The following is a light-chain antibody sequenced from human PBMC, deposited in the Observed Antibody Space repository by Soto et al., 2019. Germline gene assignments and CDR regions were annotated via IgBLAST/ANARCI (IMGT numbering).Light chain of an antibody. Sequence: DIQLTQSPSFLSASVGDRVTITCRASQGISSYLAWYQQKPGKVPKLLIYAASTLQSGVPSRFSGSGSGTEFTLTISSLQPEDFATYYCHQVNSYPLTFGGGTKVDIK. J-gene: IGKJ4*01. CDR3: HQVNSYPLT. CDR2: AAS. V-gene: IGKV1-9*01. CDR1: QGISSY.